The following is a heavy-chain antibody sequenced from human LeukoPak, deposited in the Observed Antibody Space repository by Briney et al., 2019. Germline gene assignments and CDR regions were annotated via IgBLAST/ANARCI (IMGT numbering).Heavy chain of an antibody. CDR2: INPTGDST. CDR3: AREASGGYFDY. CDR1: GYTFSSYY. Sequence: ASVKVSCKASGYTFSSYYMHWVRQAPGQGLEWVGLINPTGDSTNYAQKCRGRVTMTRDASTSTVYMDLNSLTSEDTAVYYCAREASGGYFDYWGQGTLDTVCS. D-gene: IGHD4-23*01. J-gene: IGHJ4*02. V-gene: IGHV1-46*01.